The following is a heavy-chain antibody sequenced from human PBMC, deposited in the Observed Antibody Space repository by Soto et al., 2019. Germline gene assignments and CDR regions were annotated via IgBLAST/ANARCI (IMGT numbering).Heavy chain of an antibody. CDR1: GFTFSNFA. V-gene: IGHV3-23*01. CDR3: AKGGDSSVWRQGDS. CDR2: IISGGST. Sequence: GGSLRLSCAASGFTFSNFAMSWVRQAPGKGLEWVSSIISGGSTYYADSMRGRFTISRDNSKSTLYLQVNSLRAEDTAVYFCAKGGDSSVWRQGDSWGPGTLVTVSS. J-gene: IGHJ4*02. D-gene: IGHD6-25*01.